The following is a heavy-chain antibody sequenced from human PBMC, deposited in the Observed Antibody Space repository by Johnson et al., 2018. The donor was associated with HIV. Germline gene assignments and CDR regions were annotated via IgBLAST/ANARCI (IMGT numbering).Heavy chain of an antibody. CDR3: AKDYEWFGEFVDAFDI. J-gene: IGHJ3*02. CDR1: GFTFSSYG. CDR2: IRYDGSNK. Sequence: QVQLVESGGGVVQPGGSLRLSCAASGFTFSSYGMHWVRQAPGKGLEWVAFIRYDGSNKYYADSVKGRFTISRDNSKNTLYLQMNSLRAEDTAGYYCAKDYEWFGEFVDAFDIWGQGTMCTVSS. D-gene: IGHD3-10*01. V-gene: IGHV3-30*02.